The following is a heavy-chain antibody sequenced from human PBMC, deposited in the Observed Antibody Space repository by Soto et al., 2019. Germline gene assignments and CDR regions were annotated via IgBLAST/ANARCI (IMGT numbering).Heavy chain of an antibody. V-gene: IGHV4-34*01. D-gene: IGHD3-22*01. Sequence: PSETLSLTCAVYGGSFSGYYWSWIRQPPGKGLEWIGEINHSGSTNYNPSLKSRVTISVDTSKNQFSLKLSSVTAADTAVYYCARNGGPYYYDSSGYYYWGQGTLVTVSS. CDR1: GGSFSGYY. CDR2: INHSGST. CDR3: ARNGGPYYYDSSGYYY. J-gene: IGHJ4*02.